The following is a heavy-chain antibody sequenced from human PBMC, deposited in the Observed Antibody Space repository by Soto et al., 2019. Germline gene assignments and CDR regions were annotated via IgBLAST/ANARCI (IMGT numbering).Heavy chain of an antibody. CDR1: GASITYGGYS. CDR2: ISHLEST. J-gene: IGHJ4*02. V-gene: IGHV4-30-2*01. D-gene: IGHD5-12*01. Sequence: QLQLHQSGSGLVKASQTLSLTCTLSGASITYGGYSWSWIRQPPGKDLEWLGYISHLESTFYNPSFQRRLTLSIDRSKNQFSLKLASMPAADTAVYYCARGGGYDPFDYWGQGTLVTVAS. CDR3: ARGGGYDPFDY.